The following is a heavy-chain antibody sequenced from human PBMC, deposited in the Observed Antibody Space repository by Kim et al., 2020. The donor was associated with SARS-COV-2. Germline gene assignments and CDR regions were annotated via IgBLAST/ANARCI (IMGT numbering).Heavy chain of an antibody. D-gene: IGHD6-13*01. CDR2: ISSSSSYI. V-gene: IGHV3-21*01. J-gene: IGHJ4*02. Sequence: GGSLRLSCAASGFTFSSYSMNWVRQAPEKGLEWVSSISSSSSYIYYADSVKGRFTISRDNAKNSLYLQMNSLRAEDTAVYYCARYKSQQLLAFFDYWGQGTLVTVSS. CDR3: ARYKSQQLLAFFDY. CDR1: GFTFSSYS.